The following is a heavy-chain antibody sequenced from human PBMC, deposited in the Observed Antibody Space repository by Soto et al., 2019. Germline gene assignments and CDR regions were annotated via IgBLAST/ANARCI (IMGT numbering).Heavy chain of an antibody. V-gene: IGHV3-7*01. Sequence: GGSLRLSCAASGFTFSSYWMSWVRQAPGKGLEWVANIKQDGSEKYYVDSVKGRFTISRDNAKNSLYLQMNSLRAEDTAVYYCASRSLSSAKPVEVDGDIVVVPAAPGDYYYYMDVWGKGTTVTVSS. CDR3: ASRSLSSAKPVEVDGDIVVVPAAPGDYYYYMDV. J-gene: IGHJ6*03. CDR1: GFTFSSYW. CDR2: IKQDGSEK. D-gene: IGHD2-2*01.